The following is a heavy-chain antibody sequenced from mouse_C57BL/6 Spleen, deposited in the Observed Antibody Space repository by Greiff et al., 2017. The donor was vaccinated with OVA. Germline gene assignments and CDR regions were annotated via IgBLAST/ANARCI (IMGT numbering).Heavy chain of an antibody. D-gene: IGHD2-3*01. V-gene: IGHV14-2*01. Sequence: VQLQQSGAELVKPGASVKLSCTASGFNIKDYYMHWVKQRTEQGLEWIGRIDPEDGETKYAPKFQCKATITADTSSNTAYLQLSSLTSEDTAVYYCARSYGGYPFDYWGQGTTLTVSS. CDR1: GFNIKDYY. CDR2: IDPEDGET. J-gene: IGHJ2*01. CDR3: ARSYGGYPFDY.